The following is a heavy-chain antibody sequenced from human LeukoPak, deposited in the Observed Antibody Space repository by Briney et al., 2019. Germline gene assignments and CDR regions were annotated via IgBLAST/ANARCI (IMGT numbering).Heavy chain of an antibody. CDR1: GFTFSTYA. CDR2: ISDSGTST. Sequence: GGSLRLSCAAPGFTFSTYAMNWVRQAPGKGQEWVSAISDSGTSTYYADSMKGRFTISRDNTKNTLYLQMNSLRAEDTAVYYCAKDKATTGSYGLDVWGQGTTVTVSS. J-gene: IGHJ6*02. V-gene: IGHV3-23*01. CDR3: AKDKATTGSYGLDV. D-gene: IGHD1-1*01.